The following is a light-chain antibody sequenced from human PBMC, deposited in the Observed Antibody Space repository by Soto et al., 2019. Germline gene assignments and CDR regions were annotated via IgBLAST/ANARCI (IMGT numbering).Light chain of an antibody. CDR1: NIGSKS. J-gene: IGLJ3*02. V-gene: IGLV3-21*04. Sequence: SYELTQPPSVSVAPGKTARITCGGNNIGSKSVHWYQQKPGQAPVLVIYYDSDRPSGIPERFSGSNSGNTATLTISRVEDGDETDYYCQVWDSSSDNWVFGGGTKVTVL. CDR2: YDS. CDR3: QVWDSSSDNWV.